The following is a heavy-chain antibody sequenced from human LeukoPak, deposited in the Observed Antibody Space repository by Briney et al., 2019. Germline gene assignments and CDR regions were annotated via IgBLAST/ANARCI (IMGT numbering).Heavy chain of an antibody. J-gene: IGHJ4*02. Sequence: ASVKVSCKTSGYTFTGYYIHWVRPAPGQGVEWMGWINPNNGGTNYAQKFHGRVTMTRDTSISTAYMELSRLTSDDTAMYYCARAYCSAGDCYEFDYWGQVTLVTVSS. V-gene: IGHV1-2*02. D-gene: IGHD2-15*01. CDR1: GYTFTGYY. CDR3: ARAYCSAGDCYEFDY. CDR2: INPNNGGT.